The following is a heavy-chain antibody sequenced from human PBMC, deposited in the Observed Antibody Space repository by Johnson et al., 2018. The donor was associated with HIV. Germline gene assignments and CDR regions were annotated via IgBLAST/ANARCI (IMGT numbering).Heavy chain of an antibody. CDR3: AREIAARDDAFDI. D-gene: IGHD6-6*01. J-gene: IGHJ3*02. CDR1: GFTFSSYA. Sequence: QVQLVESGGGVVQPGRSLRVSCAASGFTFSSYAMHWVRQAPGKGLEWVAVIAYDGSNKYYADSVKGRFTISRDNSKNTLYLQMDSLRPEDTAVYSCAREIAARDDAFDIWGLGTMVTVSS. V-gene: IGHV3-30*04. CDR2: IAYDGSNK.